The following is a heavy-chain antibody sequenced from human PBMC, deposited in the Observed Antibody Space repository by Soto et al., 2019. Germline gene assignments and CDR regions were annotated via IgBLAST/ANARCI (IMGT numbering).Heavy chain of an antibody. J-gene: IGHJ6*02. D-gene: IGHD1-7*01. CDR2: INAGNGNT. V-gene: IGHV1-3*01. Sequence: ASVKVSCKASGYTFTSYAMHWVRQAPGQRLEWMGWINAGNGNTKYSQKFQGRVTITRDTSASTAYMELSSLRSEDTGVYYCAREGEDWNWICYYYYGMDVWVLGTTVTVSS. CDR3: AREGEDWNWICYYYYGMDV. CDR1: GYTFTSYA.